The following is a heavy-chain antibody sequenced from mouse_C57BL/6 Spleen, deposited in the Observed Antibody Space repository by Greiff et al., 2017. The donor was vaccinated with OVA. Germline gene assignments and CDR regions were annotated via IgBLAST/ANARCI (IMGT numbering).Heavy chain of an antibody. Sequence: QVQLQQPGAELVMPGASVKLSCKASGYTFTSYWMHWVKQRPGQGLEWIGEIDPSDSSTNYNQKLKGKSTLTVDKSSSTAYMQLSSLTSEDSAVYYCARGDRYYFDYWGQGTTLTVSS. J-gene: IGHJ2*01. CDR3: ARGDRYYFDY. V-gene: IGHV1-69*01. CDR1: GYTFTSYW. CDR2: IDPSDSST.